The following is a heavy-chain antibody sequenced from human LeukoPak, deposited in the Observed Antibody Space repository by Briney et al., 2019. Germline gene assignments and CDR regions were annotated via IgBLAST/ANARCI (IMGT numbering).Heavy chain of an antibody. V-gene: IGHV4-4*09. Sequence: PSETLSLTCTVSGGSISTYYWSWIRQSPGKGLEWIGYIYTSGSTNYNPSLRSRVTISVETSTNQLSLKLSSVTAADTAVYYCATVYSNPLFFDYWGQGTLVTVSS. J-gene: IGHJ4*02. CDR1: GGSISTYY. CDR2: IYTSGST. D-gene: IGHD4-11*01. CDR3: ATVYSNPLFFDY.